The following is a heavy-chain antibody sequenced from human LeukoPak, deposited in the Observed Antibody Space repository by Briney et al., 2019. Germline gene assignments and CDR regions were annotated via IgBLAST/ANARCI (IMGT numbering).Heavy chain of an antibody. CDR3: AAARHNASGTHMGSY. D-gene: IGHD3-10*01. V-gene: IGHV1-58*02. J-gene: IGHJ4*02. CDR2: IVVGSGNT. Sequence: GTSVKVSCKASGFSFPSSAMQWVRHARGQRLEWIGWIVVGSGNTNYAQKFQDRVTITTDMSTSTAYMELSSLRSEDTAVYYCAAARHNASGTHMGSYWGQGALVTVSS. CDR1: GFSFPSSA.